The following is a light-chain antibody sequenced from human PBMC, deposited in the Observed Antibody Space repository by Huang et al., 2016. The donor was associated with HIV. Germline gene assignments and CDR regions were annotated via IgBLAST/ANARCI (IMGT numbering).Light chain of an antibody. CDR3: QQYYKTPLT. J-gene: IGKJ4*01. CDR1: QSVFYSSNKKNY. V-gene: IGKV4-1*01. Sequence: DIVMTQSSDSPALARGERAPITCKSSQSVFYSSNKKNYLAWYQQKPGQPPRLLIYWASARESGVPDRFNGSGSGTDFTFTISNLQAEDVAVYYCQQYYKTPLTFGGGTKLEIK. CDR2: WAS.